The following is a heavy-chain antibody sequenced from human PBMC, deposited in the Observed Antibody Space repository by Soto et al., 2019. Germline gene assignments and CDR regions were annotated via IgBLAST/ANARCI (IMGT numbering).Heavy chain of an antibody. V-gene: IGHV3-74*01. CDR1: GFIFSNYW. D-gene: IGHD2-8*01. CDR3: VGVTPRA. Sequence: EVQVVESGGGLVQPGGSLRLSCAASGFIFSNYWMYWVRQAPGKGLVWVPRINTDGSMTNYEDSVKGRFTISRDNAKNTLYLQMSSLRVEDTAVYYCVGVTPRAWGQGTLVTVSS. CDR2: INTDGSMT. J-gene: IGHJ5*02.